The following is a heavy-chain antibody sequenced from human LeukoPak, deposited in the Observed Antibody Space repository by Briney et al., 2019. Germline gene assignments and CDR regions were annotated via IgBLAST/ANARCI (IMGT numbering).Heavy chain of an antibody. CDR2: ISDSGGST. Sequence: GGSLRLSCAASGFTFSSYAMSWVRQAPGKGLEWVSAISDSGGSTYYSDSVKGRFTISRDNSKNTLYLQMNSLRAEDTAVYYCAKTTSHLAVAVTFDYWGQGTLVTVSS. CDR3: AKTTSHLAVAVTFDY. J-gene: IGHJ4*02. D-gene: IGHD6-19*01. V-gene: IGHV3-23*01. CDR1: GFTFSSYA.